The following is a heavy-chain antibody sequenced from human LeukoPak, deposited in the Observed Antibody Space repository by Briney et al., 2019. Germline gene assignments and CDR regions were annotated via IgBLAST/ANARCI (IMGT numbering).Heavy chain of an antibody. CDR2: MNPNSGNT. D-gene: IGHD1-7*01. CDR1: GYTFTIYD. V-gene: IGHV1-8*03. Sequence: ASAKVSCKAPGYTFTIYDINWVRQATGQRLEWMGWMNPNSGNTGYTQKFQGRVTITRNTSISTAYMELSSLRSEDTAVYYCARGGITGTSPRFDPWSQGTLVTVSS. CDR3: ARGGITGTSPRFDP. J-gene: IGHJ5*02.